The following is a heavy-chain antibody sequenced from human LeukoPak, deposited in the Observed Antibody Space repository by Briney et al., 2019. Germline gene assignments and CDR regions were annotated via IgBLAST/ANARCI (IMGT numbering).Heavy chain of an antibody. CDR2: IYSGGST. CDR1: GYSISSGYY. V-gene: IGHV3-66*01. J-gene: IGHJ4*02. CDR3: ARAPEYSYGYDY. D-gene: IGHD5-18*01. Sequence: ETLSLTCTVSGYSISSGYYWGWVRQAPGKGLEWVSVIYSGGSTYYADSVKGRFTISRDNSKNTLYLQMNSLRAEDTAVYYCARAPEYSYGYDYWGQGTLVTVSS.